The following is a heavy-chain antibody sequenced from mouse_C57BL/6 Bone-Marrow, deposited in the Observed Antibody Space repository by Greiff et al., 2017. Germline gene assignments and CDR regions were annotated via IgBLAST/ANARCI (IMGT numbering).Heavy chain of an antibody. CDR3: ARDYYYGSSGFAY. J-gene: IGHJ3*01. CDR1: GFTFSDFY. D-gene: IGHD1-1*01. Sequence: EVKLMESGGGLVQSGRSLRLSCATSGFTFSDFYMEWVRQAPGKGLEWIAASRNKANDYTTEYSASVKGRFIVSRDTSQSILYLQMNALRAEDTAIYYCARDYYYGSSGFAYWGQGTLVTVSA. CDR2: SRNKANDYTT. V-gene: IGHV7-1*01.